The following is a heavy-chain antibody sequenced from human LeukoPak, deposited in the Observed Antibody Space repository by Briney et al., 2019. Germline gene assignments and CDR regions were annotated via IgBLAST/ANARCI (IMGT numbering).Heavy chain of an antibody. CDR2: IKQDGSEK. V-gene: IGHV3-7*01. CDR3: ARSRIGDY. D-gene: IGHD3-10*01. CDR1: GFTFSTYW. Sequence: PGGSLRLSCTVSGFTFSTYWMTWVRQAPGKGLEWVANIKQDGSEKYHVDSVKGRFTISRDNAKNSLYLQMNSLRAEDTAVYYCARSRIGDYWGQGALVTVSS. J-gene: IGHJ4*02.